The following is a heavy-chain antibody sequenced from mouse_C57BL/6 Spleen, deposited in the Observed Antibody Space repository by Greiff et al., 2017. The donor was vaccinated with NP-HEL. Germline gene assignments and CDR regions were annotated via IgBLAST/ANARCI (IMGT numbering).Heavy chain of an antibody. CDR3: ARHGAAQATAYFDY. D-gene: IGHD3-2*02. V-gene: IGHV5-12*01. CDR1: GFTFSDYY. Sequence: EVKLVESGGGLVQPGGSLKLSCAASGFTFSDYYMYWVRQTPEKRLEWVAYISNGGGSTYYPDTVKGRFTISRDNAKNTLYLQMSRLKSEDTAMYYCARHGAAQATAYFDYWGQGTTLTVSS. CDR2: ISNGGGST. J-gene: IGHJ2*01.